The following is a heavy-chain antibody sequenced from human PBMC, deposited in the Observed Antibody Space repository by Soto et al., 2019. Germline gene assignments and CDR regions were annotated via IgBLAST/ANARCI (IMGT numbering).Heavy chain of an antibody. D-gene: IGHD3-9*01. Sequence: SVKVSCKASGGTFSSYAISWVRQAPGQGLEWMGGIIPIFGTANYAQKFQGRVTITADKSTSTAYMELSSLRSEDTAVYYCARGTYDIFTEYYYGMDVWGQGTTVTVSS. J-gene: IGHJ6*02. CDR3: ARGTYDIFTEYYYGMDV. CDR1: GGTFSSYA. CDR2: IIPIFGTA. V-gene: IGHV1-69*06.